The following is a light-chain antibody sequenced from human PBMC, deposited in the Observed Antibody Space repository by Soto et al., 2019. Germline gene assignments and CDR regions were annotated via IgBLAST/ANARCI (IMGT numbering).Light chain of an antibody. CDR1: QSVTNNF. J-gene: IGKJ3*01. CDR2: GAS. Sequence: NVLTQSPGTLSLSPGERATLSCGASQSVTNNFLAWYQQKPRQAPRLLIDGASSSATGVPDRFSVSGSGTDFTLTISRREAGDFAVYYCQRYGTPLFPFAPGTNVDLQ. CDR3: QRYGTPLFP. V-gene: IGKV3-20*01.